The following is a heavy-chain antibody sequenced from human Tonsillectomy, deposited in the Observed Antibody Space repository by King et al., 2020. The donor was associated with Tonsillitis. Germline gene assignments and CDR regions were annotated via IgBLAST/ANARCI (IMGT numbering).Heavy chain of an antibody. CDR3: TRGVSSGYPLYFDF. CDR1: GFSLDDYA. CDR2: IRSKRYGGTT. D-gene: IGHD3-22*01. J-gene: IGHJ4*02. Sequence: DVQLVESGGDLVQPGRSLRLSCLVSGFSLDDYAMGWFRQAPGKGLEWVGFIRSKRYGGTTKYAASVKGRFTISTDDPKSIAYLQMNSLKTEDPAVYYCTRGVSSGYPLYFDFWGQGTLVTVSS. V-gene: IGHV3-49*03.